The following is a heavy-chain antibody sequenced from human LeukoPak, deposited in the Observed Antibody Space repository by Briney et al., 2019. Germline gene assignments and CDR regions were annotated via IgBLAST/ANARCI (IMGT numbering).Heavy chain of an antibody. CDR3: ARGRGSGYYSKDY. CDR2: MNPNSGNT. CDR1: GYAFTSYD. J-gene: IGHJ4*02. Sequence: ASVKVSCKASGYAFTSYDINWVRQATGQGLEWMGWMNPNSGNTGYAQKFQGRVSLTRNTSISTAYMELSSLRSEDTAVYYCARGRGSGYYSKDYWGQGTLVTVSS. V-gene: IGHV1-8*01. D-gene: IGHD3-22*01.